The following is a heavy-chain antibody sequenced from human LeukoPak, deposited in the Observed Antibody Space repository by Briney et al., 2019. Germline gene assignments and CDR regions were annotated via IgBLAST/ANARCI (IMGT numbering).Heavy chain of an antibody. V-gene: IGHV1-46*01. CDR2: INPSGGST. CDR1: GYTFTSYY. J-gene: IGHJ3*02. D-gene: IGHD3/OR15-3a*01. CDR3: AREGVLDRPYWGAFDI. Sequence: ASVKVSCKASGYTFTSYYMHWVRQAPGQGLEWMGIINPSGGSTSYAQKFQGRVTMTRDMSTSTVYMELSSLRSEDTAVYYCAREGVLDRPYWGAFDIWGQGTMVTVSS.